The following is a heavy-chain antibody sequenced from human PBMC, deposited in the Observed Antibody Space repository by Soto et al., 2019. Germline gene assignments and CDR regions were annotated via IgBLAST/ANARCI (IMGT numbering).Heavy chain of an antibody. CDR3: VRPRPSGENYGMDV. CDR2: LYTEGTT. V-gene: IGHV3-53*01. CDR1: GLAVSHNY. J-gene: IGHJ6*02. Sequence: GGSLRLSCVASGLAVSHNYMAWVRQAPEMGLEWVSILYTEGTTYYADSVKGRFTISRDSSKNTLFLQMDSLRAEDTAVYYCVRPRPSGENYGMDVWGQGTTVTVSS. D-gene: IGHD3-16*01.